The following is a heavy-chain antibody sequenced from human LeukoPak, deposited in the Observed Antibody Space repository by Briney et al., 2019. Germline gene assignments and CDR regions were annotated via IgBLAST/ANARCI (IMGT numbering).Heavy chain of an antibody. CDR2: IKQDGSGK. J-gene: IGHJ4*02. CDR3: ARDSSTGPFDY. CDR1: GFTFSSYW. Sequence: GGSLRLSCAASGFTFSSYWMSWVRQAPGKGLEWVANIKQDGSGKFYVDSVKGRFTISRDNAKNSLYLQMNSLRAEDTAVYYCARDSSTGPFDYWGQGTLVTVSS. V-gene: IGHV3-7*01. D-gene: IGHD2-2*01.